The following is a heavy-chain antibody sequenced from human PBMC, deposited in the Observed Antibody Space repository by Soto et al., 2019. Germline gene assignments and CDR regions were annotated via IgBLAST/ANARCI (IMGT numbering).Heavy chain of an antibody. Sequence: SLKICSEGSGYSFTIYGVGWVRQKPGKGLECMGIIYPGDSDTRYSPSFQDQVTISTDKSISTAYLQWSSLKASDTAMYYCATANVSGSYPGPHPKYSSGMDVRGKGPTVTV. CDR2: IYPGDSDT. CDR1: GYSFTIYG. J-gene: IGHJ6*04. V-gene: IGHV5-51*01. CDR3: ATANVSGSYPGPHPKYSSGMDV. D-gene: IGHD3-10*01.